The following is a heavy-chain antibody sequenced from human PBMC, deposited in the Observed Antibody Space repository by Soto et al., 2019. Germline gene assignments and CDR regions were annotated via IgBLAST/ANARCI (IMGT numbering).Heavy chain of an antibody. CDR2: SISGGNT. V-gene: IGHV3-23*01. J-gene: IGHJ5*02. CDR1: GFTFSNYG. D-gene: IGHD2-21*01. Sequence: EVQLLESGGGLVQPGGSLRLSCAASGFTFSNYGMSWVRQAPGKGLEWVSSISGGNTFYAGSVKGRFTISRDNSKNTLYLQMNSLTAEDPAVYYCAKAPSTDCNSGACSLRSWGKGTLVTVSS. CDR3: AKAPSTDCNSGACSLRS.